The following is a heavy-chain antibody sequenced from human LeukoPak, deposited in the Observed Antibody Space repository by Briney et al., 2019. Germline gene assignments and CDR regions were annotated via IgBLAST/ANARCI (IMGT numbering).Heavy chain of an antibody. CDR1: GFTFSSHG. CDR2: IWYDGSNK. J-gene: IGHJ4*02. Sequence: GGSLRLSCAASGFTFSSHGIHWVRQAPGKGLEWVALIWYDGSNKYYADSVKGRFTISRDNSKNTLFLQMNSLRAEDTAVYYCEGGMRHFDYWGQGTLVTVSS. CDR3: EGGMRHFDY. D-gene: IGHD2-8*01. V-gene: IGHV3-33*01.